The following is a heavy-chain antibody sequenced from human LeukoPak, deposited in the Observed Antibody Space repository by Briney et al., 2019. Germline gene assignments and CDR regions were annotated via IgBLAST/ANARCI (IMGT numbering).Heavy chain of an antibody. CDR2: ISGSGGST. V-gene: IGHV3-23*01. Sequence: GGSLRISCAASGFTFSGYGMHWVRQAPGKGLEWVSAISGSGGSTYYADSVKGRFTISRDNSKNTLYLQMNSLRAEDTAVYYCAKDAPLTLAAPFDYWGQGTLVTVSS. D-gene: IGHD6-6*01. CDR1: GFTFSGYG. CDR3: AKDAPLTLAAPFDY. J-gene: IGHJ4*02.